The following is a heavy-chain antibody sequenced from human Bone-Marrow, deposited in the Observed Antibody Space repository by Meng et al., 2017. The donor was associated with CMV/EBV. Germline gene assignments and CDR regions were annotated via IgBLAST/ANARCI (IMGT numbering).Heavy chain of an antibody. CDR2: ISSSGSTI. D-gene: IGHD1-26*01. V-gene: IGHV3-48*03. CDR1: GFTFSSYE. CDR3: GGEKGWELRGDI. J-gene: IGHJ3*02. Sequence: GGSLRLSCAASGFTFSSYEMNWVRQAPGKGLEWVSYISSSGSTIYYADSVKGRFTISRDNAKNSLYLQMNSLRAEDTAVYYCGGEKGWELRGDIWGQGTMVTVSS.